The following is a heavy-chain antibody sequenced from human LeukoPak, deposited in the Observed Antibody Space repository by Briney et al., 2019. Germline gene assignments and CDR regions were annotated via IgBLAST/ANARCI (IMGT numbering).Heavy chain of an antibody. CDR2: ISAYNGNT. D-gene: IGHD2-2*01. CDR1: GYTFTPYG. CDR3: ARIVTDIVVVPAANGWFDP. V-gene: IGHV1-18*01. J-gene: IGHJ5*02. Sequence: APVMVSYMASGYTFTPYGIRWVRQPPGQGLEWMGWISAYNGNTNYAQKLQGRVTMTTDTSTSTAYMELRSLRSDDTAVYYCARIVTDIVVVPAANGWFDPWGQGTLVTGSS.